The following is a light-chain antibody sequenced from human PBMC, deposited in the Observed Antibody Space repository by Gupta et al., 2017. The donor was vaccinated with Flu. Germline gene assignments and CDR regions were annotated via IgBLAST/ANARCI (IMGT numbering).Light chain of an antibody. CDR1: SSDVGGYNY. Sequence: QSALTQPASVSGSPGQSIPISCTGTSSDVGGYNYVSCYQQHTGKAPKLMIYEVSNRPSGVSNRFSGSKSGNTASLTIAGLQAEDEADYYCSSYTSSSNTYVFGTGTKVTVL. CDR2: EVS. CDR3: SSYTSSSNTYV. J-gene: IGLJ1*01. V-gene: IGLV2-14*01.